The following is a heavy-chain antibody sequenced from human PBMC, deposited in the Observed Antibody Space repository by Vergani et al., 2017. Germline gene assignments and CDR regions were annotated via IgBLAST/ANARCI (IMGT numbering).Heavy chain of an antibody. D-gene: IGHD4-23*01. CDR3: ARDHDYGGMYYFDY. V-gene: IGHV1-2*02. CDR1: GYTFTGYY. J-gene: IGHJ4*02. CDR2: INPKSGGT. Sequence: QVQLVQSGAEVKKPGASVKVSCKAAGYTFTGYYMPRVRPAPGQGLEWMGWINPKSGGTNYAQKFQGRVTMTRDTFISSAYMDLIRLRSDDTAVYYCARDHDYGGMYYFDYGGQGTLVTVSS.